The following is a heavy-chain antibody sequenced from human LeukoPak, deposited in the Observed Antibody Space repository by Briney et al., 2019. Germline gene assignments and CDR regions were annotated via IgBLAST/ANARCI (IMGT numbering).Heavy chain of an antibody. CDR1: GYTLTELS. V-gene: IGHV1-24*01. CDR2: FDPEDGET. J-gene: IGHJ4*02. Sequence: ASVKVSCKVSGYTLTELSMHWVRQAPGKGLEWMGGFDPEDGETIYAQKFQGRVTMTEDTSTDTAYIELSSLRSEDTAVYYCATFSSIVVVPAAPFDYWGQGTLVTVSS. CDR3: ATFSSIVVVPAAPFDY. D-gene: IGHD2-2*01.